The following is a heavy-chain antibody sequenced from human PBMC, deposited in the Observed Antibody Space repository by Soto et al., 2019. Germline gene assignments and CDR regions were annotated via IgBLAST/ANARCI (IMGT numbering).Heavy chain of an antibody. Sequence: GASVKVSCKASGGTFSSYAISWVRQAPGQGLEWMGGIIPIFGTANYAQKFQGRVTITADESTSTAYMELRSLRSDDTAVYYCARDLAAGMIDYWGQGTLVTVSS. CDR1: GGTFSSYA. J-gene: IGHJ4*02. CDR3: ARDLAAGMIDY. V-gene: IGHV1-69*13. D-gene: IGHD6-13*01. CDR2: IIPIFGTA.